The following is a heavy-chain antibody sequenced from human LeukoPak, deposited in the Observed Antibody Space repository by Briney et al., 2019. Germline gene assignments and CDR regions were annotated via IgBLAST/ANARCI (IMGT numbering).Heavy chain of an antibody. V-gene: IGHV3-21*01. D-gene: IGHD3-22*01. CDR2: ISSSSSYI. J-gene: IGHJ3*02. CDR1: GFTFTSYS. Sequence: GGSLRLSCAASGFTFTSYSMNWVRQAPGKGLEWVSSISSSSSYIYYADSVKGRFTISRDNAKNSLYLQMNSLRAEDTAVYYCARAQRRGITMIVVAPGGIWGQGTMVTVSS. CDR3: ARAQRRGITMIVVAPGGI.